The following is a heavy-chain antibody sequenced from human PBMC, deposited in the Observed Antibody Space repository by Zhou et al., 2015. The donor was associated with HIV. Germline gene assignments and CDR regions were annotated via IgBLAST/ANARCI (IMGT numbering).Heavy chain of an antibody. CDR1: GGTFSSYA. CDR3: ARDDEGAFDI. CDR2: ISAYDDNT. Sequence: QVQLVQSGAEVKKPGSSVKVSCKASGGTFSSYAISWVRQAPGQGLEWMGGISAYDDNTNYAQKFQGEVTMTTDTSTSTAYMELRSLRSDDTAVYYCARDDEGAFDIWGQGTMVTVSS. J-gene: IGHJ3*02. V-gene: IGHV1-18*01.